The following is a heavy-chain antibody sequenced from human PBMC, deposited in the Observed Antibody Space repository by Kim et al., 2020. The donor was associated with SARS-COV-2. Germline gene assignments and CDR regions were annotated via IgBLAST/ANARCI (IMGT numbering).Heavy chain of an antibody. CDR2: IYNSGST. CDR3: ARLDNSGYYYLDS. V-gene: IGHV4-39*01. Sequence: SETLSLTCTVSGASIINRSKYWGWIRQPPGKGLQWIGNIYNSGSTYGGSPYYNPSLKSRVTISVDTSKNQFSLELRSVTAADTAVYYCARLDNSGYYYLDSWGQGTLVTVSS. D-gene: IGHD3-22*01. J-gene: IGHJ4*02. CDR1: GASIINRSKY.